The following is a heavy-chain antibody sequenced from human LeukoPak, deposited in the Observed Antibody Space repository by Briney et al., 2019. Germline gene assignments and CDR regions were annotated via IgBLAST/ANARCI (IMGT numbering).Heavy chain of an antibody. CDR2: IVYSGTT. CDR3: VRLNYRYGMDV. D-gene: IGHD5-24*01. Sequence: PSETLSLTCTVSGGSISSHYWGWIRQSPGKKLEWIGSIVYSGTTFYNPSLKSRVIISIDTSKSQFSLRLSSVTAADTALYYCVRLNYRYGMDVWGQGTTVTVSS. V-gene: IGHV4-39*07. CDR1: GGSISSHY. J-gene: IGHJ6*02.